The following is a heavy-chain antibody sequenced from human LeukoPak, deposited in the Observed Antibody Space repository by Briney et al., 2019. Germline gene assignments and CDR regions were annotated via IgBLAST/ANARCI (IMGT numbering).Heavy chain of an antibody. CDR2: LNHSGST. Sequence: PSETLSLTCAVYGGSFSGYYWIWLPQPPGKGLEWIGELNHSGSTNYNPSLKSRVNISVDTSKNQFSLKLSSVTAAYTAVYYCARRTGSADYWAQGTLVSVSS. CDR1: GGSFSGYY. V-gene: IGHV4-34*01. J-gene: IGHJ4*02. D-gene: IGHD3/OR15-3a*01. CDR3: ARRTGSADY.